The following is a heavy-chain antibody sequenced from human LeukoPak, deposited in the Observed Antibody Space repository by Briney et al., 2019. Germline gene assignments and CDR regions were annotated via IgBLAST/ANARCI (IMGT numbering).Heavy chain of an antibody. V-gene: IGHV4-59*01. CDR3: ARAYSGSYFWFDP. Sequence: SETLSLTCPVSGGSISSYYWSWIRQPPGKGLEWIGYIYYSGSTNYNPSLKSRVTISVDTSKNQFSLKLSSVTAADTAVYYCARAYSGSYFWFDPWGQGTLVTVSS. J-gene: IGHJ5*02. D-gene: IGHD1-26*01. CDR2: IYYSGST. CDR1: GGSISSYY.